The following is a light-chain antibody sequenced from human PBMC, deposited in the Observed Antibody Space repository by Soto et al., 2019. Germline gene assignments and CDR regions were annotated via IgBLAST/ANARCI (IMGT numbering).Light chain of an antibody. CDR2: KAS. V-gene: IGKV1-5*03. CDR1: QSISTW. CDR3: QQYNTYSKWT. Sequence: DIQMTQSPSTLSASVGDRVTITCRASQSISTWLAWYQQKPGKAPTLLIYKASSLESGVPSRFSGSGSGTEFTLTISSLQPDDFATYYCQQYNTYSKWTFGQGTKVEVK. J-gene: IGKJ1*01.